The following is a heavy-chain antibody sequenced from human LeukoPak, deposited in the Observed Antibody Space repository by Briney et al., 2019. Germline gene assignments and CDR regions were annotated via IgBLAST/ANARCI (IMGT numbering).Heavy chain of an antibody. Sequence: SQTLSLTCTVSGGSISSGSYYWSWIRQPAGKGLEWIGRIYTSGSTNYNPSLKSRVTISVDTSKNQFSLRLSSVTAADTAVYYYARTYGDYYFDFWGQGTLVTVSS. CDR2: IYTSGST. CDR3: ARTYGDYYFDF. D-gene: IGHD4-17*01. CDR1: GGSISSGSYY. J-gene: IGHJ4*02. V-gene: IGHV4-61*02.